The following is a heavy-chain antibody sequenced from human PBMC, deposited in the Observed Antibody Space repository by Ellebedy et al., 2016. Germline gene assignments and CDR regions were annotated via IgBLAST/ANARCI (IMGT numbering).Heavy chain of an antibody. Sequence: ASVKVSCKASGYTFTNYDINWVRQATGQGLEWMGWMNPNSGNTGYAQKFQGRVSMTRNTSISTAYMELSSLRSEDTAVYYCARGPPRPGSGSSWFDPWGQGTLVTVSS. CDR1: GYTFTNYD. CDR2: MNPNSGNT. V-gene: IGHV1-8*01. D-gene: IGHD3-10*01. J-gene: IGHJ5*02. CDR3: ARGPPRPGSGSSWFDP.